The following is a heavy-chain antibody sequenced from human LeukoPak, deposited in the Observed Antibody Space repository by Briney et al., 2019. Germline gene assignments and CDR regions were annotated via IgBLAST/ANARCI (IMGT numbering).Heavy chain of an antibody. Sequence: GASVKVSCKASGYTFTSYYMHWVRQAPGQGLEWMGIINPSGGSTSYAQKFQGRVTMTRDTSTSTVYMELSSLRSEDTAVYYCARDRGYYYDSSGNYYGSWFDPWGQGTLVTVSS. V-gene: IGHV1-46*01. CDR3: ARDRGYYYDSSGNYYGSWFDP. J-gene: IGHJ5*02. D-gene: IGHD3-22*01. CDR2: INPSGGST. CDR1: GYTFTSYY.